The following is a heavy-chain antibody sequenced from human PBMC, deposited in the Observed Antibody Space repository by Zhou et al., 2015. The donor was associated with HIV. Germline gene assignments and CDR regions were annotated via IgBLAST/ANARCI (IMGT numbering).Heavy chain of an antibody. CDR2: IIPLSGAT. D-gene: IGHD2-2*01. Sequence: QVQLVQSGAEVKKPGSSVKVSCKASGGTFSSYAIGWVRQAPGQGLEWMGGIIPLSGATSYAHKFQDRLTITADESTSTAYMELTGLRSDDTAVYYCARDIVVVPAATLPYYYYGMDVWGQGTTVTVSS. CDR3: ARDIVVVPAATLPYYYYGMDV. CDR1: GGTFSSYA. V-gene: IGHV1-69*01. J-gene: IGHJ6*02.